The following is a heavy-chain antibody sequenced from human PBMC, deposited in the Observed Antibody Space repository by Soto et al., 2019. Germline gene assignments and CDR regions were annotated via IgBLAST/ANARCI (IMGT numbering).Heavy chain of an antibody. V-gene: IGHV3-15*07. CDR1: GFTFSNAW. Sequence: GGSLRLSCAASGFTFSNAWMNWVRQAPGKGLEWVGRIKSKTDGGTTDYAAPVKGRFTISRDDSKNTLYLQMNSLKTEDTAVYYCTVSPMNYDILTGYGYYYYYGMDVWGQGTTVTVSS. CDR2: IKSKTDGGTT. D-gene: IGHD3-9*01. J-gene: IGHJ6*02. CDR3: TVSPMNYDILTGYGYYYYYGMDV.